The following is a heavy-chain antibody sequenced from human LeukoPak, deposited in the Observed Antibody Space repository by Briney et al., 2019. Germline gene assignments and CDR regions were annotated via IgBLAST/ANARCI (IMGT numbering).Heavy chain of an antibody. J-gene: IGHJ3*02. CDR1: GFTFRSYW. V-gene: IGHV3-74*01. CDR2: INSDGSGT. D-gene: IGHD3-10*01. Sequence: GGSLRLSCAASGFTFRSYWMHWVRQAPGKGLVWVSRINSDGSGTSYADSVKDRFTISRDNAKNTLYVQIHSLRAEDTAVYYCARGVGGRTFDIWGQGTMVTVSS. CDR3: ARGVGGRTFDI.